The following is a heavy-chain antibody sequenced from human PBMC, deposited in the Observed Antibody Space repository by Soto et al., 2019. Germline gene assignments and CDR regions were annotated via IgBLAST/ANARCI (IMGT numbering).Heavy chain of an antibody. J-gene: IGHJ3*02. Sequence: GGSLRLSCAASGFTFSSYGMHWVRQAPGKGLEWVAVIWYDGSNKYYADSVKGRFTISRDNSKNTLYLQMNSLRAEDTAVYYCTTSRLRVGATIGAFDIWGQGTMVTVSS. V-gene: IGHV3-33*01. CDR1: GFTFSSYG. CDR2: IWYDGSNK. CDR3: TTSRLRVGATIGAFDI. D-gene: IGHD1-26*01.